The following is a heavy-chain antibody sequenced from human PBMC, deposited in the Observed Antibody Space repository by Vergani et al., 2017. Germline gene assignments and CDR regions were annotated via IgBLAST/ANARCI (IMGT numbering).Heavy chain of an antibody. CDR1: GGSISSDNYY. CDR2: IYYNGNT. V-gene: IGHV4-30-4*08. J-gene: IGHJ3*02. D-gene: IGHD2-15*01. Sequence: QVQLQESGPGLVKPSQTLSLTCTVSGGSISSDNYYWSWIRQPPGKGLEWIGYIYYNGNTFYNPSLKSRVTISVDTSKNQFSLRLTSVTAAATAVYYCARRRYCSGGKCAFDIWGQGTMVTVSS. CDR3: ARRRYCSGGKCAFDI.